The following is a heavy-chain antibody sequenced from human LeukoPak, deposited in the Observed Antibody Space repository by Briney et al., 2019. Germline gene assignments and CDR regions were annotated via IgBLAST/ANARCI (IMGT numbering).Heavy chain of an antibody. CDR1: GFTVSSNY. CDR3: ARDRPRAV. J-gene: IGHJ6*02. Sequence: GRSLRLSCAASGFTVSSNYMSWVRQAPGKGLEWVSVINSGGGTYYADSVKGRFTISRDNSKNTLYLQMNSLRVEDTAVYYCARDRPRAVWGQGTTVTVSS. V-gene: IGHV3-53*01. CDR2: INSGGGT.